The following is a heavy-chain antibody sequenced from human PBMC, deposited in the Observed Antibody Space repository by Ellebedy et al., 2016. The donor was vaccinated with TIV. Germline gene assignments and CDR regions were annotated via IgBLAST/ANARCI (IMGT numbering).Heavy chain of an antibody. V-gene: IGHV1-69*04. J-gene: IGHJ4*02. D-gene: IGHD3-10*01. Sequence: ASVQVSCKASGGIFRNYAISWVRQAAGQGLEWMGRIIPILGMANYSQTFQGSVSITADTSTSTAYMELSSLRSDDTAVYYCAIQIVSGRSPDYWGQGTLVTVSS. CDR1: GGIFRNYA. CDR2: IIPILGMA. CDR3: AIQIVSGRSPDY.